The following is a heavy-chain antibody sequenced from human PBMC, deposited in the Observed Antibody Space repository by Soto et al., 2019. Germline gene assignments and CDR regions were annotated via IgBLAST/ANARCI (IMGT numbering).Heavy chain of an antibody. CDR3: ARLYSTSPTFDY. D-gene: IGHD6-6*01. J-gene: IGHJ4*02. Sequence: SETLSLTCTVSGGSVSTTIYYWAWIRRPPGKGLEWIGNIYYSGGTYYNPSLKSRVTISVDTSKNQFSLNLISVTAADTAVYYCARLYSTSPTFDYWGQGTLVTVS. CDR2: IYYSGGT. CDR1: GGSVSTTIYY. V-gene: IGHV4-39*01.